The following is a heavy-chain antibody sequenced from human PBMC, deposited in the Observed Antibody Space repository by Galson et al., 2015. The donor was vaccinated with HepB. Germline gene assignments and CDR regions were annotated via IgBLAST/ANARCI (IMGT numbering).Heavy chain of an antibody. V-gene: IGHV3-9*01. CDR3: AKGGPRLSYYYYMDV. CDR2: ISWNSGSI. CDR1: GFTFDDYA. J-gene: IGHJ6*03. Sequence: SLRLSCAASGFTFDDYAMHWVRQAPGKGLEWVSGISWNSGSIGYADSVKGRFTISRDNAKNSLYLQMNSLRAEDTALYYCAKGGPRLSYYYYMDVWGKGTTVTVSS.